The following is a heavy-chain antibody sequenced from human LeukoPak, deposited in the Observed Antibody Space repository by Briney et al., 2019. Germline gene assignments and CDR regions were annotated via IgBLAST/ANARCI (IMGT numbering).Heavy chain of an antibody. J-gene: IGHJ4*02. CDR2: IHTIGST. CDR3: ARLNKLEMATVHYFDS. V-gene: IGHV4-4*09. D-gene: IGHD5-24*01. Sequence: SETLSLACTVSGGSINSYYWSWIRQPPGKGLEFIGYIHTIGSTNYNPSLRSRVTMSVDTSKSQFSLKLSSVTAADMAVYYCARLNKLEMATVHYFDSWGQGALVTVSS. CDR1: GGSINSYY.